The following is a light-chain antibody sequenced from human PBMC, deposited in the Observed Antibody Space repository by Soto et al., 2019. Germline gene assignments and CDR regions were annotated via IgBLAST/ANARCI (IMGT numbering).Light chain of an antibody. CDR2: GAS. CDR1: QSVSSNY. J-gene: IGKJ3*01. Sequence: EIVLTQSPGTLSLSPRERATLSCRASQSVSSNYLTWYQQKPGQAPRLLIYGASSRATGIPDRFSGSGSGTDFTLTISRLEPEDFAVYYCQQYGSSPFTFGPGT. V-gene: IGKV3-20*01. CDR3: QQYGSSPFT.